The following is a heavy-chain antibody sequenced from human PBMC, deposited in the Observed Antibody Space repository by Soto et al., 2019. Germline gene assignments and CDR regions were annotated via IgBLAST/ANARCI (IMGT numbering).Heavy chain of an antibody. J-gene: IGHJ5*02. D-gene: IGHD6-6*01. V-gene: IGHV4-31*03. CDR2: TYYTGSA. CDR1: GGSISSGGYY. Sequence: SETLSLTCTVSGGSISSGGYYWSWIRQHPGRGLEWIGYTYYTGSAYYNPSLESRVTISVDTSKNQFSLKLSSVTAADTAVYYCARFGRSSWTWLDPWGQGTLVTVSS. CDR3: ARFGRSSWTWLDP.